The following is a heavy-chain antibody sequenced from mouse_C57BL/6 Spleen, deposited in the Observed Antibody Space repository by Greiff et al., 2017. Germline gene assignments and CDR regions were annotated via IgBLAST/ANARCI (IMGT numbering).Heavy chain of an antibody. J-gene: IGHJ1*03. D-gene: IGHD2-3*01. V-gene: IGHV7-3*01. CDR1: GFTFTDYY. Sequence: EVNLVESGGGLVQPGGSLSLSCAASGFTFTDYYMSWVRQPPGKALEWLGFIRNKANGYTTEYSASVKGRFTISRDNSQSILYLQMNALRAEDSATYYCARSPYDGYWYFDVWGTGTTVTVSS. CDR3: ARSPYDGYWYFDV. CDR2: IRNKANGYTT.